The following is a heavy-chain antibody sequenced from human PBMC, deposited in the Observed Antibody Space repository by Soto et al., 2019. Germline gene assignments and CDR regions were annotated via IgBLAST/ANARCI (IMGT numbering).Heavy chain of an antibody. J-gene: IGHJ4*02. CDR3: ATVYCATTSCYAPFDY. D-gene: IGHD2-2*01. Sequence: GGSLRLSCAASGFTFSNAWMSVVRQAPGKELEWIGRIKTNSDGGTVDYASPVKGRFTISRDDSKSMLYLDLNSLKTEDTGVYFCATVYCATTSCYAPFDYWGKGTLVTVSS. CDR1: GFTFSNAW. CDR2: IKTNSDGGTV. V-gene: IGHV3-15*01.